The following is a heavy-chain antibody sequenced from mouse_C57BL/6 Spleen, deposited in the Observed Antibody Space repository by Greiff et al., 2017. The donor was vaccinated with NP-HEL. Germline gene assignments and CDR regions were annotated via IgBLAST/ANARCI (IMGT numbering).Heavy chain of an antibody. V-gene: IGHV1-69*02. J-gene: IGHJ4*01. CDR1: GYTFTSYW. CDR3: ARHYSNPYYGMAY. Sequence: VQLQQSGAELVKPGASVKLSCKASGYTFTSYWMNWVKQRPGKGLEWIGEIDPSDSYTNYNQKFKGKATLTADKSSSTAYLQLISLTSGDAAVYYCARHYSNPYYGMAYWGQGTSVTVSS. D-gene: IGHD2-5*01. CDR2: IDPSDSYT.